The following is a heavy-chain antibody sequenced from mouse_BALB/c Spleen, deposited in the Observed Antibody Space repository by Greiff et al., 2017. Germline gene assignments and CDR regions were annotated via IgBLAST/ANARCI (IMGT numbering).Heavy chain of an antibody. CDR2: ISSGSSTI. CDR1: GFTFSSFG. CDR3: ARDGNLDY. Sequence: EVQLQESGGGLVQPGGSRKLSCAASGFTFSSFGMHWVRQAPEKGLEWVAYISSGSSTIYYADTVKGRFTISRDNPKNTLFLQMTSLRSEDTAMYYCARDGNLDYWGQGTTLTVSS. V-gene: IGHV5-17*02. J-gene: IGHJ2*01. D-gene: IGHD2-1*01.